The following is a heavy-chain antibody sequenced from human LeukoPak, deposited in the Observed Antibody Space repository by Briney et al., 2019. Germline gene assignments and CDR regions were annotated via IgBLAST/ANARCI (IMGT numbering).Heavy chain of an antibody. CDR2: ISWDGGST. J-gene: IGHJ4*02. V-gene: IGHV3-43*01. D-gene: IGHD3-22*01. Sequence: GGSLRLSCAASGFTFDDYTMHWVRQAPGKGLEWVSLISWDGGSTYYADSVKGRFTISRDNSKNTLYLQMNSLRAEDTAVYYCAKDRITYYYDSSGYYYPIDYWGQGTLVTVSS. CDR3: AKDRITYYYDSSGYYYPIDY. CDR1: GFTFDDYT.